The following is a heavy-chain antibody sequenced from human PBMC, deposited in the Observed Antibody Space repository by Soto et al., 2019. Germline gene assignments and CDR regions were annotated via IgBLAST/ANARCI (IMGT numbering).Heavy chain of an antibody. CDR3: ARFSGGIAVAVGAFDI. D-gene: IGHD6-19*01. V-gene: IGHV2-26*01. CDR2: IFSNDEK. Sequence: VSGPTLVNPTETLTLTCTVSGFSLSNARMGVSWIRQPPGKALEWLAHIFSNDEKSYSTSLKSRLTISKDTSKSQVVLTMTNMDPVDTATYYCARFSGGIAVAVGAFDIWCQGTMVTVSS. J-gene: IGHJ3*02. CDR1: GFSLSNARMG.